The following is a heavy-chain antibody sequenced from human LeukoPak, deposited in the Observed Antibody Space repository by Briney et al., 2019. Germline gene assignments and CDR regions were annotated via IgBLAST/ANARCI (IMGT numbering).Heavy chain of an antibody. V-gene: IGHV4-38-2*02. D-gene: IGHD2-15*01. Sequence: SETLSLTCTVSGYSISSGYYWGWIRQPPGKGLEWIGSIYHSGSTYYNPSLKSRVTISVDTSKNQFSLKLSSVTAADTAVYYCAGMWYAYRTFDIWGQGTMVTVSS. CDR1: GYSISSGYY. CDR2: IYHSGST. J-gene: IGHJ3*02. CDR3: AGMWYAYRTFDI.